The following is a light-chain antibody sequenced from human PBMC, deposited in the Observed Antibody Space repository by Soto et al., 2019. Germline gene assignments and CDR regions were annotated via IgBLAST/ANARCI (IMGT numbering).Light chain of an antibody. V-gene: IGKV3D-15*01. CDR1: QYINTR. CDR2: QTS. J-gene: IGKJ1*01. Sequence: EIVLTQSPATLSSFPGDRFTLSCRASQYINTRLAWYQHRPGQAPRLLIYQTSIRAAGIPARFSASGSGTEFTLTISSLQPDDCAAYYCQQYNAYSPTFGQGTKGDIK. CDR3: QQYNAYSPT.